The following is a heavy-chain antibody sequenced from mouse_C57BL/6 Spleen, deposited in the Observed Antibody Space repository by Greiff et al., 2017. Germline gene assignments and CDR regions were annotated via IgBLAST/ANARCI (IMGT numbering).Heavy chain of an antibody. CDR2: IWGVGST. V-gene: IGHV2-6*01. D-gene: IGHD2-5*01. CDR1: GFSLTSYG. Sequence: LHLVESGPGLVAPSQSLSITCTVSGFSLTSYGVDWVRQSPGKGLEWLGVIWGVGSTNYNSALKSRLSISKDNSKSQVFLKMNSLQTDDTAMYYCASGGDYSNYVLFAYWGQGTLVTVSA. J-gene: IGHJ3*01. CDR3: ASGGDYSNYVLFAY.